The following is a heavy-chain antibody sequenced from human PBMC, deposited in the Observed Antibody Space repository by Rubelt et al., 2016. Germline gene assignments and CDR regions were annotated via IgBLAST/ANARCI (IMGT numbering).Heavy chain of an antibody. J-gene: IGHJ3*01. D-gene: IGHD6-13*01. Sequence: QVQLQESGPGLVKPSETLSLTCSVSGYSSGYYWGWIRQPPGKGLEWIGYIYYTGSANYNHSLKSRVTISVDTSKNHFSRNLPCVTPSDTASYYCARHVVAAAPRGVWGQGTVATVSS. V-gene: IGHV4-59*08. CDR3: ARHVVAAAPRGV. CDR2: IYYTGSA. CDR1: GYSSGYY.